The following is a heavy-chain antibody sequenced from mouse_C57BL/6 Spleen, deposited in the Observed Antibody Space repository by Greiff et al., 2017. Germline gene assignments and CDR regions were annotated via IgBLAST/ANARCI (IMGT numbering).Heavy chain of an antibody. V-gene: IGHV2-2*01. Sequence: QVQLQQSGPGLVQPSQRLSITCTVSGFSLTSYGVHWVRQSTGKGPEWLGVIWSGGRTDYNAAFIYRLSISKDNSKSQVFFKMNSLQADDTAIYYCARAYGKGYFDVWGTGTTVTVSS. J-gene: IGHJ1*03. CDR1: GFSLTSYG. CDR3: ARAYGKGYFDV. CDR2: IWSGGRT. D-gene: IGHD2-1*01.